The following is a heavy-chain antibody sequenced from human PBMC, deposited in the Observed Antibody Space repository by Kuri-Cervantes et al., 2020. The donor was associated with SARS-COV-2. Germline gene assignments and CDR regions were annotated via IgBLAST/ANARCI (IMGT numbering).Heavy chain of an antibody. CDR1: GYTFTGYY. V-gene: IGHV1-2*06. CDR3: ATDGVAGSLTMDF. CDR2: INPNSGGT. Sequence: ASVKVSCKASGYTFTGYYMHWVRQAPGQGLEWMGRINPNSGGTNYAQKFQGRVTMTRDTSISTAYMELSRLTSEDTAVYYCATDGVAGSLTMDFWGQGTLVTVSS. D-gene: IGHD6-19*01. J-gene: IGHJ4*02.